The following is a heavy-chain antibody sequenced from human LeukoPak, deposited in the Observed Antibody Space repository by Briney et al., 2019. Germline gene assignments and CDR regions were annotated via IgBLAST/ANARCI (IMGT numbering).Heavy chain of an antibody. V-gene: IGHV4-34*01. D-gene: IGHD2-15*01. CDR1: GGSFSGYY. CDR3: ARHADIVNWFDP. J-gene: IGHJ5*02. CDR2: INHSGST. Sequence: SETLSLTCAVYGGSFSGYYCSWIRQPPWKGRGWIGEINHSGSTNYNPSLKNRLTISVDTSKNQFSLKLSSVTAADTAVYYCARHADIVNWFDPWGQGTLVTVSS.